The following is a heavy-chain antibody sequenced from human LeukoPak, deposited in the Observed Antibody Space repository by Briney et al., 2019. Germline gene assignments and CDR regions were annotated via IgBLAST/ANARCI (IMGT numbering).Heavy chain of an antibody. J-gene: IGHJ5*02. V-gene: IGHV5-51*01. CDR1: GYSFPSYW. CDR3: ARLPYCGGDCYPNWFDP. CDR2: IYLGDSDT. D-gene: IGHD2-21*02. Sequence: GESLKIFCKGSGYSFPSYWIGWVRQMPGKGLECMGVIYLGDSDTRYSPSFQGQVTISADKSISTAYLQWSSLKASDTAMYYCARLPYCGGDCYPNWFDPWGQGTLVTVSS.